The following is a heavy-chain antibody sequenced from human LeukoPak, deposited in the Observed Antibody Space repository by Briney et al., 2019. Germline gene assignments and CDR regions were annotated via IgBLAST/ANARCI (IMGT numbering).Heavy chain of an antibody. CDR1: GYTFTDYY. CDR2: INPKTGGT. J-gene: IGHJ4*02. V-gene: IGHV1-2*06. Sequence: ASIKVSCKASGYTFTDYYMHWVRQAPGQGLQWMGRINPKTGGTNYAQKFQGRVTMTGDTSISTAYMELSRLGSDDTAVYYCARRVQTTGVFDYWGQGTLATVSS. D-gene: IGHD2-8*01. CDR3: ARRVQTTGVFDY.